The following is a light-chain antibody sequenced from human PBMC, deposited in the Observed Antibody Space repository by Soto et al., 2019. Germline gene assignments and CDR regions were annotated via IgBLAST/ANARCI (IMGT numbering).Light chain of an antibody. V-gene: IGKV3-20*01. CDR2: GAS. Sequence: EIVLTQSPGTLSLSPGERATLSCRASQSVSSSYLAWYQQKPGQAPRLLIYGASSRATGIQDRFSGCGSGTDFTLNISRLEPEDFEVYYCEQYGSSPRTFGQGTKVEIK. CDR1: QSVSSSY. CDR3: EQYGSSPRT. J-gene: IGKJ1*01.